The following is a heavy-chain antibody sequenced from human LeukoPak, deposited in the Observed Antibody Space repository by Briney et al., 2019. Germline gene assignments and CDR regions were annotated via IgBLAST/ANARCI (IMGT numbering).Heavy chain of an antibody. D-gene: IGHD2-21*02. J-gene: IGHJ6*02. CDR2: IYYSGST. V-gene: IGHV4-30-4*01. Sequence: PSETLSLTCSVSGGSISSGDYYWSWIRQPPGKGLEWIGYIYYSGSTYYNPSLKSRVTISVDTSKNQFSLKLSSVTAADTAVYYCARVLVVVTAMTPVYYYGMDVWGQGTTVTVSS. CDR3: ARVLVVVTAMTPVYYYGMDV. CDR1: GGSISSGDYY.